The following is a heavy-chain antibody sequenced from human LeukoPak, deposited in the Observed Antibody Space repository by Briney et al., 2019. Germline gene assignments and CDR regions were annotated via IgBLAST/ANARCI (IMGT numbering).Heavy chain of an antibody. D-gene: IGHD3-22*01. CDR2: ISAYNGNT. J-gene: IGHJ6*03. CDR1: GYTFTSYG. Sequence: ASVKVSCKASGYTFTSYGISWVRQAPGQGLEWMGWISAYNGNTNYAQKLQGRVTMTTDTSTSTAYMELRSLRSDDTAVYHCARAVSWLAYYYYHMDVWGKGTTVTVSS. CDR3: ARAVSWLAYYYYHMDV. V-gene: IGHV1-18*01.